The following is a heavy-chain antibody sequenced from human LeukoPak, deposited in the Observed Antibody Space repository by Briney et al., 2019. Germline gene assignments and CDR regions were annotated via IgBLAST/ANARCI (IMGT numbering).Heavy chain of an antibody. D-gene: IGHD3-10*01. J-gene: IGHJ4*02. V-gene: IGHV1-2*02. CDR1: GYTFTGYY. Sequence: ASVKVSCKASGYTFTGYYMHWVRQAPGQGLEWMGWINPNSGGTNYAQKFQGRVTMTRDTSISTAYMELSRLRSDDTAVYYCARGDGWFGELLIDYWGQGTLVTVSS. CDR2: INPNSGGT. CDR3: ARGDGWFGELLIDY.